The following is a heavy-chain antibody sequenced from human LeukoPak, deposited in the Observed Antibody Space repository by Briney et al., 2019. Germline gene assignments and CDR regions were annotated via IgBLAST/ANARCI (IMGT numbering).Heavy chain of an antibody. J-gene: IGHJ4*02. CDR1: GFTFSNYA. CDR3: ATLTGPRTFDY. D-gene: IGHD1-20*01. CDR2: ISYDGRNK. V-gene: IGHV3-30*04. Sequence: GGSLRLSCAASGFTFSNYAMHWVRQAPGKGLEWMSVISYDGRNKYFADSVKGRFTISRDNAKNSLYLQMDSLRADDTALYYCATLTGPRTFDYWGQGTLVTVSS.